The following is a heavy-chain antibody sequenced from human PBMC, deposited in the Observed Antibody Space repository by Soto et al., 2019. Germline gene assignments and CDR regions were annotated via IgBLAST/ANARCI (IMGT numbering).Heavy chain of an antibody. CDR1: GYTFSNYG. V-gene: IGHV1-18*01. CDR2: ISGYNGNT. J-gene: IGHJ6*02. D-gene: IGHD6-19*01. Sequence: QVQLVQSGAEVKKPGASVTVSCKTSGYTFSNYGMNWVRQAPGQGLEWMGSISGYNGNTNDALTVQCRVTMATDTTTRTVYMELRSLKSDDTALYDCSRFIMVGGWFDPNYYHGMEVWGQGTAVTVSS. CDR3: SRFIMVGGWFDPNYYHGMEV.